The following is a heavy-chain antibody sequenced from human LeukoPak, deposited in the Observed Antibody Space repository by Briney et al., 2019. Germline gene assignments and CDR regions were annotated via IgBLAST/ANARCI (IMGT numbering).Heavy chain of an antibody. Sequence: SETLSLTCTVSGGSISNHYWSWIRQSPGKGLEWIGYIYYSGSPNYNPSLKSRVTISVDTSKNQFSLKLSSVTAADTAVYYCARERSMVRGVSWFDPWGQGTLVTVSS. CDR1: GGSISNHY. J-gene: IGHJ5*02. D-gene: IGHD3-10*01. CDR2: IYYSGSP. CDR3: ARERSMVRGVSWFDP. V-gene: IGHV4-59*11.